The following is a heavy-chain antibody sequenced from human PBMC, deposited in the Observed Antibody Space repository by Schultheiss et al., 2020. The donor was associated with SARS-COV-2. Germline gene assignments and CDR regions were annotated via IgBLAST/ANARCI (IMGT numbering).Heavy chain of an antibody. J-gene: IGHJ4*02. Sequence: GESLKISCAASGFTFSSYAMHWVRQAPGKGLEWVAVISYDGSNKYYADSVKGRFTISRDNSKNTLYLQMNSLRAEDTAVYYCASIAAAGTTSTVDYWGQGTLVTVSS. CDR1: GFTFSSYA. CDR2: ISYDGSNK. CDR3: ASIAAAGTTSTVDY. V-gene: IGHV3-30*01. D-gene: IGHD6-13*01.